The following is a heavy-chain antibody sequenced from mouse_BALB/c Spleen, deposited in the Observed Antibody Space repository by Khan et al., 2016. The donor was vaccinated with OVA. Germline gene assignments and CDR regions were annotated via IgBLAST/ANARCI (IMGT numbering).Heavy chain of an antibody. Sequence: QVQLKQSGAELARPGASVKMSCKASGYTFTSYTIHWIKKRPGQGLEWIGYINPSNGYTNYNQKFKDKATLTPDKSSTTAYLQLSSLTSDDSAVYNCVRDGAYHRSDGWCAYWGQGTLVTVSA. J-gene: IGHJ3*01. V-gene: IGHV1-4*01. CDR1: GYTFTSYT. CDR2: INPSNGYT. D-gene: IGHD2-14*01. CDR3: VRDGAYHRSDGWCAY.